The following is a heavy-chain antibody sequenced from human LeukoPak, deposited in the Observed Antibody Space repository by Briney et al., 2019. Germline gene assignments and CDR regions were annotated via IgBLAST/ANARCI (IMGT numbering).Heavy chain of an antibody. D-gene: IGHD3-22*01. CDR2: IYYSGST. J-gene: IGHJ4*02. Sequence: TSETLSLTXTVSGGSISSSSYYWGWIRQPPGKGLEWIGSIYYSGSTYYNPSPKSRVTISVDTSKNQFSLKLSSVTAADTAVYYCARHLEVVVITLWSPYYFDYWGPGTLVTVSS. V-gene: IGHV4-39*01. CDR3: ARHLEVVVITLWSPYYFDY. CDR1: GGSISSSSYY.